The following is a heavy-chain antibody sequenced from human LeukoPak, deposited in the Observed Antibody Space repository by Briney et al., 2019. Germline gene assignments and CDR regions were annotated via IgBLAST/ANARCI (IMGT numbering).Heavy chain of an antibody. J-gene: IGHJ4*02. CDR2: ITSSSSTI. CDR1: GFTFSSYS. V-gene: IGHV3-48*01. D-gene: IGHD5/OR15-5a*01. CDR3: ARDLPTDY. Sequence: GGSLRLSCAASGFTFSSYSLNWVRQAPGKGLEWVSYITSSSSTIYYAHSVKGRFTISRDNAKNSLFLQMNSLRAEDTAVYYCARDLPTDYWGQGTLVTVSS.